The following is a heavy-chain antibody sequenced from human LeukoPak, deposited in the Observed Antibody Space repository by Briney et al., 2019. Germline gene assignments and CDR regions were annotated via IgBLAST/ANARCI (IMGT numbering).Heavy chain of an antibody. CDR2: ISSSGSTI. D-gene: IGHD1-26*01. CDR1: GFTFSDYY. CDR3: AKDSPGGGYYYRYFQH. Sequence: GGSLRLSCAASGFTFSDYYMSWIRQAPGKGLEWVSYISSSGSTIYYADSVKGRFTISRDNAKNSLYLQMNSLRAEDTAVYYCAKDSPGGGYYYRYFQHWGQGTLVTVSS. J-gene: IGHJ1*01. V-gene: IGHV3-11*04.